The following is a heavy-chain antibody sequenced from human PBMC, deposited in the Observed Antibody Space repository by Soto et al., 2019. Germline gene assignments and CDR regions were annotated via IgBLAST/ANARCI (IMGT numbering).Heavy chain of an antibody. V-gene: IGHV3-23*01. CDR1: GFTFSSYA. D-gene: IGHD6-13*01. CDR2: ISGSGGST. CDR3: AKGVGIAAAGGYYYYYGMDV. Sequence: GGSLRFSCAASGFTFSSYAMSWVRQAPGKGLEWVSAISGSGGSTYYADSVKGRFTISRDNSKNTLYLQMNSLRAEDTAVYYCAKGVGIAAAGGYYYYYGMDVWGQGTTVTVSS. J-gene: IGHJ6*02.